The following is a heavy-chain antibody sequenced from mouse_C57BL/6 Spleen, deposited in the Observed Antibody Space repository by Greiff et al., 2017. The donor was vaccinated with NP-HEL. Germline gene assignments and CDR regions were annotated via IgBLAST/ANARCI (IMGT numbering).Heavy chain of an antibody. CDR2: IYPGDGDT. CDR1: GYAFSSYW. J-gene: IGHJ2*01. V-gene: IGHV1-80*01. CDR3: AMDYYGSSYGY. Sequence: QVQLQQSGAELVKPGASVKISCKASGYAFSSYWMNWVKQRPGKGLEWIGQIYPGDGDTNYNGKFKGKATLTADKSSSTAYMQLSSLTSEDSAVYFCAMDYYGSSYGYWGQGTTLTVSS. D-gene: IGHD1-1*01.